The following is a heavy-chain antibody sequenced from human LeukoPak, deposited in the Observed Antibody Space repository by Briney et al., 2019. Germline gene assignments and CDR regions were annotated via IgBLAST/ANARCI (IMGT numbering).Heavy chain of an antibody. CDR1: GFNFNNYW. CDR3: ARAGGGFDY. J-gene: IGHJ4*02. Sequence: PGGSLRLSCAASGFNFNNYWKHWVRQVPGKGLEWISHINNDGSDASYADSVRGRFTISKDNAKSTLELQMNSLRAEDTAVCYCARAGGGFDYWGQGTLVTVSS. D-gene: IGHD3-10*01. CDR2: INNDGSDA. V-gene: IGHV3-74*01.